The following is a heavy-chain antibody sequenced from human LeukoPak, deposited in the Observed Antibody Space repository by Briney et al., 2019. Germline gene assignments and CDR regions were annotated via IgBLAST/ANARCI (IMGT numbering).Heavy chain of an antibody. CDR2: IHSSGGT. V-gene: IGHV3-53*01. CDR1: GFTGSNNY. Sequence: VGSLRLSCAASGFTGSNNYMSWVRQAPGKGLEWVSAIHSSGGTYYADSVKGRFTISRDTSKNTLYLQINSLRVEDTAVYYCIVFGDSNHWGQGTLVTVSS. CDR3: IVFGDSNH. J-gene: IGHJ5*02. D-gene: IGHD4-17*01.